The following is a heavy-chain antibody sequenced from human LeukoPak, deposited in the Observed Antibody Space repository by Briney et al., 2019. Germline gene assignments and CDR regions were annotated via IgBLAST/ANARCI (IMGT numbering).Heavy chain of an antibody. Sequence: PSQTLSLTCTVSGGSISSGDYYWSWIRQPPGKGLEWIGRIYTSGSTNYNPSLKSRVTISVDTSKNQFSLKLSSVTAADTAVYYCAGVGGYYRVDYWGQGTLVTVSS. CDR3: AGVGGYYRVDY. J-gene: IGHJ4*02. CDR2: IYTSGST. D-gene: IGHD3-22*01. V-gene: IGHV4-61*02. CDR1: GGSISSGDYY.